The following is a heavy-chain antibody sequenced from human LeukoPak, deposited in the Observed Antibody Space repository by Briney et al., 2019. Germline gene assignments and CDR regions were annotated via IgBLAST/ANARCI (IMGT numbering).Heavy chain of an antibody. D-gene: IGHD3-22*01. Sequence: GGSLRLSRAASGFTFSSYWMSWVRQAPGKGLEWVANIKQDGSEKYYVDSVKGRFTISRDNAKNSLYLQMNSLRAEDTAVYYCAREDSSGTRPVDYWGQGTLVTVSS. V-gene: IGHV3-7*03. J-gene: IGHJ4*02. CDR3: AREDSSGTRPVDY. CDR1: GFTFSSYW. CDR2: IKQDGSEK.